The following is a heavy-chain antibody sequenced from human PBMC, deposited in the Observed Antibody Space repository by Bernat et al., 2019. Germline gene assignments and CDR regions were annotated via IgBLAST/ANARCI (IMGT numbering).Heavy chain of an antibody. D-gene: IGHD5-24*01. CDR2: IKQDGSEK. Sequence: EVQLVESGGGLVQPGGSLRLSCAASGFTFSSDWMSWVRQAPGKGLEGVANIKQDGSEKYYVDYVKGRFTISRDNAKNSLYLQMNSLRAEDTAVYYCARARWLQFFDYWGQGTLVTVSS. CDR1: GFTFSSDW. V-gene: IGHV3-7*03. J-gene: IGHJ4*02. CDR3: ARARWLQFFDY.